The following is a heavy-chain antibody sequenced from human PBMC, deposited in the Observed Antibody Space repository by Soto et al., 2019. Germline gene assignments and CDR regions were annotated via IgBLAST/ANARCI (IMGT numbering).Heavy chain of an antibody. Sequence: QVQLVQSGAEVKKPGSSVKVSCKASGGTFSSYAISWVRQDPGQGLEWMGGIIPIFGTANYAQKFQGRVTITADESTSTAYMELSSLRSEDTAVYYCAREEGTAAAGTYYYGMDVWGQGTTVTVSS. CDR2: IIPIFGTA. V-gene: IGHV1-69*01. J-gene: IGHJ6*02. D-gene: IGHD6-13*01. CDR3: AREEGTAAAGTYYYGMDV. CDR1: GGTFSSYA.